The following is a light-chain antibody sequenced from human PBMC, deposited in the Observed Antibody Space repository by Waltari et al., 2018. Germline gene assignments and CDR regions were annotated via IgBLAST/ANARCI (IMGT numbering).Light chain of an antibody. Sequence: EIVMTQSPATLSVSPGERATLSCRASESVRSHLAWFQQKPGQAPRLLVYHASTRATGIPGRFSGSGSGTEFTLTISSLQSEDFAVYYCQRYHNWWTFGQGTKVEVK. CDR3: QRYHNWWT. J-gene: IGKJ1*01. CDR1: ESVRSH. V-gene: IGKV3-15*01. CDR2: HAS.